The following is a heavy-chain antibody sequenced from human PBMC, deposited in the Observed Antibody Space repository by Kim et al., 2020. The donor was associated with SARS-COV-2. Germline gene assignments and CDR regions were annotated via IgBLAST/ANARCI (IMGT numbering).Heavy chain of an antibody. D-gene: IGHD6-13*01. CDR1: GFTFSSYA. V-gene: IGHV3-23*01. CDR2: ISGSGGST. J-gene: IGHJ5*02. Sequence: GGSLRLSCAASGFTFSSYAMSWVRQAPGKGLEWVSTISGSGGSTYYADSVKGRLTIARDNSQNTLYLQLNILTVADTAEYNCGKHQGNSSWYWFDPWGQGTLVTVSA. CDR3: GKHQGNSSWYWFDP.